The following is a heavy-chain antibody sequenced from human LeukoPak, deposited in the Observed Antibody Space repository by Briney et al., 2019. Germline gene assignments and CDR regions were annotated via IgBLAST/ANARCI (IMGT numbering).Heavy chain of an antibody. Sequence: KPGGSLRLSCAASGFTFSSYEVNWVRQAPGKGLEWVSSISSSSSYIYYADSVKGRFTISRDNAKNSLYLQMNSLRAEDTAVYYCAREDGDYAFDYWGQGTLVTVSS. CDR2: ISSSSSYI. D-gene: IGHD4-17*01. CDR3: AREDGDYAFDY. CDR1: GFTFSSYE. V-gene: IGHV3-21*01. J-gene: IGHJ4*02.